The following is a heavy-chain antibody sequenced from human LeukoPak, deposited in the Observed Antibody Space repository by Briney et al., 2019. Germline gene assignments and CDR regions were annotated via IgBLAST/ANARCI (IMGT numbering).Heavy chain of an antibody. CDR2: ISASGSAT. V-gene: IGHV3-23*01. Sequence: PGGSLRLSCAASGFIFSNYGMNWVRQAPGKGLEWVAAISASGSATSYADSVRGRFTISRDNSKNTLYVQMNSLRDEDTAVYYCAKARGYSSSSENNWFDPWGQGTLVTVSS. CDR1: GFIFSNYG. CDR3: AKARGYSSSSENNWFDP. D-gene: IGHD6-6*01. J-gene: IGHJ5*02.